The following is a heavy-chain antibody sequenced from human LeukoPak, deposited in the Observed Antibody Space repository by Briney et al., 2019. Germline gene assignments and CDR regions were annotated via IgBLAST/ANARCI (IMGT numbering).Heavy chain of an antibody. D-gene: IGHD6-19*01. CDR3: ARRPIEQWLSENWFDP. CDR1: GGSFSGYY. CDR2: INHSGST. V-gene: IGHV4-34*01. Sequence: KASETLSLTCAVYGGSFSGYYWSWIRQPPGKGLEWIGEINHSGSTNYNPSLKSRVTISVDTSKNQFSLKLSSVTAADTAVYYCARRPIEQWLSENWFDPWGQGTLVTVSS. J-gene: IGHJ5*02.